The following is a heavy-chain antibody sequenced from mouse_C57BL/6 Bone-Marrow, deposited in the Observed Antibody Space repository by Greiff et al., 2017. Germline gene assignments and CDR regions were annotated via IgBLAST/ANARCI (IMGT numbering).Heavy chain of an antibody. J-gene: IGHJ2*01. V-gene: IGHV10-1*01. CDR1: GFSFNTYA. D-gene: IGHD4-1*01. CDR3: VRQGGLTGTYFDY. CDR2: IRSKSNNYAT. Sequence: DVKLVESGGGLVQPKGSLKLSCAASGFSFNTYAMNWVRQAPGKGLEWVARIRSKSNNYATYYADSVKDRFTISRDDSESMLYLQMNNLKTEDTAMYYCVRQGGLTGTYFDYWGQGTTLTVSS.